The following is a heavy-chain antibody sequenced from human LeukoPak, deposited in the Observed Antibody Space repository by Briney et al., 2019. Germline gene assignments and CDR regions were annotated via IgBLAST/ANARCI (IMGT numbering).Heavy chain of an antibody. D-gene: IGHD3-10*01. V-gene: IGHV4-30-4*01. Sequence: SQTLSLTCTVSGGSISSGDYYWSWIRQPPGKGLEWIGYIYYSGSTYYHPSLKSRATISVDTSKNQFSLKLSSVTAADTAVYYCARDHNYYGSGSYFDYWGQGTLVTVSS. CDR2: IYYSGST. CDR3: ARDHNYYGSGSYFDY. CDR1: GGSISSGDYY. J-gene: IGHJ4*02.